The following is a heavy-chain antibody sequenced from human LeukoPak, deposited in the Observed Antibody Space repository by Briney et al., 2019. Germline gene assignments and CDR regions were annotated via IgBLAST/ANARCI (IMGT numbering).Heavy chain of an antibody. CDR1: GGTFSSYA. CDR3: ARAHSGYDSDWFDP. Sequence: SVKISCKASGGTFSSYAISWVRQAPGQGLEWMGGIIPIFGTANYAQKFQGRVTITADESTSTAYMELSSLRSEDTAVYYCARAHSGYDSDWFDPWGQGTLVTVSS. CDR2: IIPIFGTA. J-gene: IGHJ5*02. V-gene: IGHV1-69*13. D-gene: IGHD5-12*01.